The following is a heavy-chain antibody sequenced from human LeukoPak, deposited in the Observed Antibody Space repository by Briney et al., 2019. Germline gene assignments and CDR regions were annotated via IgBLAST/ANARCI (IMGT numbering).Heavy chain of an antibody. CDR3: AREGGNSWYSRDFYYIDV. D-gene: IGHD6-13*01. Sequence: SETLSLTCAVYGGSFSGYYLSWIRQPPGKGREWVGEINHSGSTNYNPSPKTRVTISVDTSKNQFSLKLSSVTAADTAVYSCAREGGNSWYSRDFYYIDVWGKGTTVTVSS. J-gene: IGHJ6*03. V-gene: IGHV4-34*01. CDR2: INHSGST. CDR1: GGSFSGYY.